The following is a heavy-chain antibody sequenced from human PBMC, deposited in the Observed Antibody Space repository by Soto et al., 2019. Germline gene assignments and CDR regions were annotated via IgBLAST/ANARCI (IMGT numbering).Heavy chain of an antibody. V-gene: IGHV3-9*01. CDR2: ISWNSNSI. D-gene: IGHD3-16*01. J-gene: IGHJ4*02. Sequence: EVQLVESGGGLVQPGRSLRLSCAASGFTFHDYAFHWVRQAPGKGLEWVSGISWNSNSIGYADSVKGRFTISRDNAKSSLYLQMNSLRAEDTALYYSERDIVMNTFAGGHFEWCGQGTLVIVSS. CDR1: GFTFHDYA. CDR3: ERDIVMNTFAGGHFEW.